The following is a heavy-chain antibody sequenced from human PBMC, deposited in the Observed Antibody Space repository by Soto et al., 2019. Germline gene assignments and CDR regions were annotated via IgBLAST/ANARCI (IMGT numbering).Heavy chain of an antibody. J-gene: IGHJ4*02. Sequence: GESLKISCQGSGYAFSSYWIAWVRQMPGKGLEWMGIIYPGDSDTRYSPSFQGQVTISVDKSITTAYLQWSSLKASDTAMYYCASLLGGTSVDHWGQGTLVTVSS. CDR3: ASLLGGTSVDH. V-gene: IGHV5-51*01. CDR2: IYPGDSDT. CDR1: GYAFSSYW. D-gene: IGHD2-8*02.